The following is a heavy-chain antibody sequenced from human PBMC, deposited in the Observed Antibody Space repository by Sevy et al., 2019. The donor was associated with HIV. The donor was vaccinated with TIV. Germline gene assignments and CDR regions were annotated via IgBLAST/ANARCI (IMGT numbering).Heavy chain of an antibody. Sequence: ASVKVSCKASGYTFSDYYIHWVRQAPGQGLEWMGRINPKSGGTNYAQKFQGRVTMTRDTSISTVYMELNRLTSDATAIYYCARNTNSLYSGYDPPVADYWGQGTLVTVSS. V-gene: IGHV1-2*06. J-gene: IGHJ4*02. CDR2: INPKSGGT. CDR1: GYTFSDYY. D-gene: IGHD5-12*01. CDR3: ARNTNSLYSGYDPPVADY.